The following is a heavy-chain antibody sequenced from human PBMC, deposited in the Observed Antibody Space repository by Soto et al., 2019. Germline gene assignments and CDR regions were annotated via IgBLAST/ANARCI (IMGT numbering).Heavy chain of an antibody. J-gene: IGHJ6*02. CDR2: IWYDGSNK. CDR1: GFTFSSYG. CDR3: ARDLRPYSYYYYGMDL. D-gene: IGHD5-18*01. V-gene: IGHV3-33*01. Sequence: QVQLVESGGGVVQPGRSLRLSCAASGFTFSSYGMHWVRQAPGKGLEWVAVIWYDGSNKYYADSVKGRFTISRDNSKNTLYLQMNSLRAEDTAVYYCARDLRPYSYYYYGMDLWGQGTTVTVSS.